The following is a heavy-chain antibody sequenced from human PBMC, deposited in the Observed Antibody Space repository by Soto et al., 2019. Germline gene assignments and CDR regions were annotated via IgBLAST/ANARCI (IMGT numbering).Heavy chain of an antibody. CDR1: VFTFSSYG. V-gene: IGHV3-23*01. J-gene: IGHJ4*02. Sequence: PGWSLRLSCASSVFTFSSYGMSWVRQAPGKGLEWVSSISGSGGSTYYADSVKGRFTISRDNSKNTLYLQMNSLRAEDTAVYYCAKASAPGGTYFPLWFWGQGTLVTVSS. CDR3: AKASAPGGTYFPLWF. CDR2: ISGSGGST. D-gene: IGHD1-26*01.